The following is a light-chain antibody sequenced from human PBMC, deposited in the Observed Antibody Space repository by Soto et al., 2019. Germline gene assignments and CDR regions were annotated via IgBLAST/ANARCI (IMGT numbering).Light chain of an antibody. J-gene: IGKJ1*01. CDR1: QDISNF. Sequence: IQMTQSPSDMSASVGDRVTITCRASQDISNFLVWFQQRPGKVPKRLMYSANRLETGVTSRFSGSGSGTEFALTIDSLQPEDFGTYSCQQGFSSPWTFGQGTKVDIK. V-gene: IGKV1-17*03. CDR2: SAN. CDR3: QQGFSSPWT.